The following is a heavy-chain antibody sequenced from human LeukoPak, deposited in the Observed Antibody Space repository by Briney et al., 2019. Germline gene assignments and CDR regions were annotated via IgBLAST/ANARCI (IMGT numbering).Heavy chain of an antibody. V-gene: IGHV1-2*02. CDR1: GYTFTGYH. CDR3: ARGLGTVGATASYAFDI. Sequence: ASVKVSCKASGYTFTGYHMHWVRQAPGQGLEWMGWINPNSGGTNYAQKFQGRVTMTRDTSISTAYMELSRLRSDDTAVYYCARGLGTVGATASYAFDIWGQGTMVTVSS. J-gene: IGHJ3*02. D-gene: IGHD1-26*01. CDR2: INPNSGGT.